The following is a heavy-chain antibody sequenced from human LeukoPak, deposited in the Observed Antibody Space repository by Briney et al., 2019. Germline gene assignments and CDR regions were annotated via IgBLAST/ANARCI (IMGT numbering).Heavy chain of an antibody. D-gene: IGHD3-22*01. CDR1: GFTFSSYS. J-gene: IGHJ4*02. CDR3: ARDRARSYYYDSSGYYSPFDY. Sequence: GGSLRLSCAASGFTFSSYSMNWVRQAPGKGLEWVSSISSSSYIYYADSVKGRFTISRDNAKNSLYLQMNSLRAEDTAVYYCARDRARSYYYDSSGYYSPFDYWGQGTLVTVSS. V-gene: IGHV3-21*01. CDR2: ISSSSYI.